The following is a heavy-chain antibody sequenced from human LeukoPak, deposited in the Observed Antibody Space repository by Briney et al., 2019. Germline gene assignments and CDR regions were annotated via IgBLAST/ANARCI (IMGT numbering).Heavy chain of an antibody. V-gene: IGHV1-2*02. CDR2: INPNSGGT. CDR3: ARGLEWELLRAFYYYYGMDV. Sequence: ASVKVSCKASGYTFTGYYMHWVRQAPGQGLEWMGWINPNSGGTNYAQKFQGRVTITRDTSASTAYMELSSLRSEDTAVYYCARGLEWELLRAFYYYYGMDVWGQGTTVTVSS. CDR1: GYTFTGYY. J-gene: IGHJ6*02. D-gene: IGHD1-26*01.